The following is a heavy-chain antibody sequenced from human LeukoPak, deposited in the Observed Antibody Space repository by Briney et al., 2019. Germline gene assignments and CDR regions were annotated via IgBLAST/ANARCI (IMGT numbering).Heavy chain of an antibody. CDR3: ARSVLRYFDWLLVRGRSYYYMDV. CDR2: ISSSGSTI. J-gene: IGHJ6*03. Sequence: PGGSLRLSCAASGFTFSGYYMSWIRQAPGKGLEWVSYISSSGSTIYYADSVKGRFTISRDNAKNSLYLQMNSLRAEDTAVYYCARSVLRYFDWLLVRGRSYYYMDVWGKGTTVTISS. D-gene: IGHD3-9*01. V-gene: IGHV3-11*01. CDR1: GFTFSGYY.